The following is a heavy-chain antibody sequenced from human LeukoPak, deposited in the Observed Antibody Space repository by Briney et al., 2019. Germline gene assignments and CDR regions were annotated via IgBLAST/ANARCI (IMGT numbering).Heavy chain of an antibody. Sequence: SETLSLTCTVSGDYISIYYWSWIRQPAGKGLEWIGRIYTSGSTNYNPSLKNRVTISVDTSKNQFSLKLSSVTAADTAVYYCARAVVVPAAMWGGAYYYMDVWGKGTTVTVSS. CDR2: IYTSGST. D-gene: IGHD2-2*01. J-gene: IGHJ6*03. CDR1: GDYISIYY. CDR3: ARAVVVPAAMWGGAYYYMDV. V-gene: IGHV4-4*07.